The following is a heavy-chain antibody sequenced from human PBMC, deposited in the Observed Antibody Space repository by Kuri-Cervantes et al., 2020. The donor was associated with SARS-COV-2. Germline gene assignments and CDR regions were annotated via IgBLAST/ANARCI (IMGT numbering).Heavy chain of an antibody. V-gene: IGHV1-46*01. CDR3: ARDSGGRPSTVVTDDY. Sequence: ASVKVSCKASGYTFTSYYMHWVRQAPGQGLEWMGIINPSGGSTSYAQKFQGRVTITADKSTSTAYMELSSLRSEDTAVYYCARDSGGRPSTVVTDDYWGQGTLVTVSS. J-gene: IGHJ4*02. CDR2: INPSGGST. CDR1: GYTFTSYY. D-gene: IGHD4-23*01.